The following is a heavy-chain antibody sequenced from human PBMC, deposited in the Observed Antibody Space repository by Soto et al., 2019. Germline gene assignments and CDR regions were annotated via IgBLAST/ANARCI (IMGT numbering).Heavy chain of an antibody. J-gene: IGHJ4*02. D-gene: IGHD3-9*01. CDR3: TRDAKYYDIMTGYFVNDY. CDR2: ISTDNGST. V-gene: IGHV1-18*01. CDR1: GYTFSNFG. Sequence: QVQLVQSGGEVKKPGASVKVSCKASGYTFSNFGISWVRQAPGQGLERMGWISTDNGSTKYAQNLQGRVTMTTDTTTTPAYMERRSLRSDDTAVYYCTRDAKYYDIMTGYFVNDYWGQGTLVTVSS.